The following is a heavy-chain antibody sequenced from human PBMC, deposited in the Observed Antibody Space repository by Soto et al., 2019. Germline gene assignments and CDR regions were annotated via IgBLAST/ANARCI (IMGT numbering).Heavy chain of an antibody. CDR1: GFTVSSKY. D-gene: IGHD2-15*01. CDR2: IQSGGPT. J-gene: IGHJ6*03. V-gene: IGHV3-66*01. Sequence: EVQLVESGGGLVQPGGSLRLSCAASGFTVSSKYMSWVRQAPGKGLEWVSLIQSGGPTYYADSVKGRFTISRDTSENTVHLQMDSLRAEDTAVYYCARDDVLCDGGRCYGVPLDVWGKGTPVTVS. CDR3: ARDDVLCDGGRCYGVPLDV.